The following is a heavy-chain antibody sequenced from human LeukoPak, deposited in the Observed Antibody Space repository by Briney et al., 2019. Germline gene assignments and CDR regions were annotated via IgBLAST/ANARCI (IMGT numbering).Heavy chain of an antibody. CDR2: VSGSGGST. CDR3: AKDKTSGTYFDY. Sequence: GGSLRLSCAASGFTFSNYDMSWVRQALGKGLEWVSAVSGSGGSTYYADSVKGRFTVSRDNSKNTLYLQMNSLRAEDTAVYHCAKDKTSGTYFDYWGQGAPVTVSS. J-gene: IGHJ4*02. D-gene: IGHD1-26*01. V-gene: IGHV3-23*01. CDR1: GFTFSNYD.